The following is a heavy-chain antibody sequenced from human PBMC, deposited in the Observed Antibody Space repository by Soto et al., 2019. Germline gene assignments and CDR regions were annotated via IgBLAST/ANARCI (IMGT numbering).Heavy chain of an antibody. V-gene: IGHV4-31*03. CDR3: ARTGGRGGVMPIDS. J-gene: IGHJ4*02. CDR1: GGSISSAGYY. D-gene: IGHD3-16*01. Sequence: SETLSLTCTVSGGSISSAGYYWNWIRQHPGKGLEWIGYIYYNGNTKYNPSHKSRVSISADTSKNQLSLTLSAVTAADTAVYHCARTGGRGGVMPIDSWGQGTQVTVSS. CDR2: IYYNGNT.